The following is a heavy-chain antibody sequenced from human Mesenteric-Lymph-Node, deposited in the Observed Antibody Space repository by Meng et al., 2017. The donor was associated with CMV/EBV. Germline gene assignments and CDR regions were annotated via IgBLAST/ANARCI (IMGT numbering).Heavy chain of an antibody. CDR1: GFTFSSYE. CDR3: AKDPTSSSWYSYFY. J-gene: IGHJ4*02. D-gene: IGHD6-13*01. Sequence: GESLKISCAASGFTFSSYEMNWVRQAPGKGLEWVSYISSSGSTIYYADSVKGRFTISRDNSKNTLYLQMNSLRAEDTAVYYCAKDPTSSSWYSYFYWGQGTLVTVSS. CDR2: ISSSGSTI. V-gene: IGHV3-48*03.